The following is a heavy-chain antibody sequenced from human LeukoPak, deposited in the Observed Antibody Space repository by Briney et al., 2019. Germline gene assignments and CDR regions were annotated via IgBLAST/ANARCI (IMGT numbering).Heavy chain of an antibody. CDR2: IYYSGST. J-gene: IGHJ6*02. V-gene: IGHV4-59*08. Sequence: SETLSLTCTVSGGSISSYYWSWIRQPPGKGLEWIGYIYYSGSTNYNPSLKSRVTISVDTSKNQFSLKLSSVTAADTAVYYCARHKPVNYSYGMDVLGQGTTVTVSS. CDR1: GGSISSYY. CDR3: ARHKPVNYSYGMDV.